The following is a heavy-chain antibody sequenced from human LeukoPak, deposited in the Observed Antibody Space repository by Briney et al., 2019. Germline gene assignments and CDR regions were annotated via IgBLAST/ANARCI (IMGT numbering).Heavy chain of an antibody. CDR3: ARGQPYGDYNYFDP. Sequence: ASVKVSCKASGYTFIGYYMHWVRQAPGQGLEWMGRINPSTGGTNSAQKFQGRVTMTRDTSISTAYMELSRLTSDDTATYYCARGQPYGDYNYFDPWGQGTLVTVSS. CDR2: INPSTGGT. D-gene: IGHD4-17*01. CDR1: GYTFIGYY. J-gene: IGHJ5*02. V-gene: IGHV1-2*06.